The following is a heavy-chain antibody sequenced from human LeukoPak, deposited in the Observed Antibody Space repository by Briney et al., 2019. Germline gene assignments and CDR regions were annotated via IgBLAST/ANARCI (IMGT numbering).Heavy chain of an antibody. CDR2: ISYDGSNK. CDR1: GFTFRDYE. V-gene: IGHV3-30*04. Sequence: PGGSLRLSCAGSGFTFRDYEMIWVRQAPGKGLEWVAVISYDGSNKYYADSVKGRFTISRDNSKNTLYLQMNSLRAEDTAVYYCAKDEVIVVVPAATAWDYWGQGTLVTVSS. D-gene: IGHD2-2*01. CDR3: AKDEVIVVVPAATAWDY. J-gene: IGHJ4*02.